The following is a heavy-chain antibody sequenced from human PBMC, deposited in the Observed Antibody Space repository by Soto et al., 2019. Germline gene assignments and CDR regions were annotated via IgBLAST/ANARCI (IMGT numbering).Heavy chain of an antibody. J-gene: IGHJ6*02. D-gene: IGHD4-17*01. CDR2: ISYDGSNK. Sequence: GGSLRLSCAASGFTFSSYAMHWVRQAPGKGLEWVAVISYDGSNKYYADSVKGRFTISRDNSKNTLYLQMNSLRAEDTAVYYCARDLTVALLTTSYYYGMEVWGQGTTVTVSS. V-gene: IGHV3-30-3*01. CDR1: GFTFSSYA. CDR3: ARDLTVALLTTSYYYGMEV.